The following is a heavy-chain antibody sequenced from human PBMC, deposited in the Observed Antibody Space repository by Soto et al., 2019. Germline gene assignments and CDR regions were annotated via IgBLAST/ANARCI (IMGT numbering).Heavy chain of an antibody. Sequence: PGGCLRLSCAASGFTFSSYAMSWVRQAPGKGLEWVSAISGSGGSTYYADSVKGRFTISRDNSKNTLYLQMNSLRAEDTAVYYCAKPWGYSSGAPDFDYWGQGTLVTSSS. D-gene: IGHD1-26*01. J-gene: IGHJ4*02. CDR1: GFTFSSYA. CDR3: AKPWGYSSGAPDFDY. CDR2: ISGSGGST. V-gene: IGHV3-23*01.